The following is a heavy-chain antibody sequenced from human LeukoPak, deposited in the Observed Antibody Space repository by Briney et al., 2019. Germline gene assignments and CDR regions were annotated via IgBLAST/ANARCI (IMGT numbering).Heavy chain of an antibody. V-gene: IGHV1-2*02. CDR2: INPKSGVT. J-gene: IGHJ4*02. D-gene: IGHD3-16*01. CDR1: GYTFSDYF. Sequence: GASVKVSCKASGYTFSDYFVHWVRQAPGQGLEWMGWINPKSGVTKYAQKFQGRVTTVRDTATSTVYMDLSSLTSDDTAVYFCARGWGNLYYFDFWGQGTLVTVSS. CDR3: ARGWGNLYYFDF.